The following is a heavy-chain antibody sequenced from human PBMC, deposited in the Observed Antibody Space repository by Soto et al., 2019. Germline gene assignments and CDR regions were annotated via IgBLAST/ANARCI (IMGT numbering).Heavy chain of an antibody. Sequence: VQLVQSGAEMKKPGASVKISCKASGYYFTGYYMHWVRQAPGQGLEWMGWINPNSGVTNYAQRFQGRVTMTRDTSISTAYLEVKRLTPDDTAVYYCATNLFSSTSRGSDFDPWGQGTLVIVSS. CDR3: ATNLFSSTSRGSDFDP. V-gene: IGHV1-2*02. CDR2: INPNSGVT. D-gene: IGHD6-19*01. J-gene: IGHJ5*02. CDR1: GYYFTGYY.